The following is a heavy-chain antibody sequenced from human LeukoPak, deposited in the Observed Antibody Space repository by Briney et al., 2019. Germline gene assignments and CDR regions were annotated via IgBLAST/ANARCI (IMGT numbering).Heavy chain of an antibody. J-gene: IGHJ4*02. CDR3: ARDYGYSSSWGRAYYFDY. CDR1: GGSISSYS. CDR2: IDYSGSI. Sequence: PSETLSLTCTVSGGSISSYSWSWIRQPPGKGLEWIGNIDYSGSITSNPSLKSRVTISVDTSKNQVSLRLSSVTAADTAVYYCARDYGYSSSWGRAYYFDYWGQGTLVTVSS. D-gene: IGHD6-13*01. V-gene: IGHV4-59*12.